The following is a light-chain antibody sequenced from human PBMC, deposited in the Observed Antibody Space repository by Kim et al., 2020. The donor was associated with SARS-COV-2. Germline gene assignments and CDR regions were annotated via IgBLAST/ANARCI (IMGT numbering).Light chain of an antibody. CDR3: ETWDTKTWV. CDR2: LEGSGTY. V-gene: IGLV4-60*03. J-gene: IGLJ3*02. CDR1: SRHSSYI. Sequence: QLVLTQSSSASASLGSSVKLTCTLNSRHSSYIIAWHQQQPGKAPRYLMKLEGSGTYNKGSGVPDRFSGSSSGADRYLTISDLQSEDEADYYCETWDTKTWVFGGGTQLTVL.